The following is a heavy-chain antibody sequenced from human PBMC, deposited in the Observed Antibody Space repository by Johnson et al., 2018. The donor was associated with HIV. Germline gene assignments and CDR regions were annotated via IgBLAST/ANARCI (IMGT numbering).Heavy chain of an antibody. CDR3: AKGGVGAVADAFDI. CDR1: GFTFSDYY. J-gene: IGHJ3*02. V-gene: IGHV3-9*01. D-gene: IGHD6-19*01. Sequence: VQLVESGGGLVKPGGSLRLSCAASGFTFSDYYMTWIRQAPGKGLEWVSGISWNSGSIGYAGSVKGRFTISRDNAKNSLYLQMNSLRAEDTALYYCAKGGVGAVADAFDIWGQGTVVTVS. CDR2: ISWNSGSI.